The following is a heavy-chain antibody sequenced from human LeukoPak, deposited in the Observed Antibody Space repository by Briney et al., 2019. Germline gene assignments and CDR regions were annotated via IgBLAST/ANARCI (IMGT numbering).Heavy chain of an antibody. V-gene: IGHV1-24*01. CDR2: FDPEDGET. Sequence: ASVKVSCKVSGYTLTELSMHWVRQAPGKGLEWMGGFDPEDGETIYAQEFQGRVTMTEDTSTDTAYMELSSLRSEDTAVYYCASGGRYCSSTSCNNWFDPWGQGTLVTVSS. CDR1: GYTLTELS. J-gene: IGHJ5*02. D-gene: IGHD2-2*01. CDR3: ASGGRYCSSTSCNNWFDP.